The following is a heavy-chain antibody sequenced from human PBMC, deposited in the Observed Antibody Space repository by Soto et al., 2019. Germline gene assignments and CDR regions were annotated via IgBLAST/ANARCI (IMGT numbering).Heavy chain of an antibody. D-gene: IGHD3-3*01. J-gene: IGHJ4*02. CDR2: ISGSDGKT. Sequence: GGSLRLSCAASGFSFGSYALSWVRQAPGKGLEWVSTISGSDGKTFYADSVKGRFSISRDTSQSTLYLQMNSLRAGDTAMYYCARWSYLDYWGQGARVTVSS. CDR3: ARWSYLDY. V-gene: IGHV3-23*01. CDR1: GFSFGSYA.